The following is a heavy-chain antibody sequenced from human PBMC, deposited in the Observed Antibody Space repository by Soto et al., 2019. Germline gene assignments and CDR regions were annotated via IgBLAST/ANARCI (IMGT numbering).Heavy chain of an antibody. D-gene: IGHD3-22*01. CDR2: IIPIFGTA. CDR3: ASDMMIGSPNQGVQH. J-gene: IGHJ1*01. V-gene: IGHV1-69*13. Sequence: GASVKVSCKASGGTFSSYAISWVRQAPGQGLEWMGGIIPIFGTANYAQKFQGRVTITADESTSTAYMELSSLRSEDTAVYYCASDMMIGSPNQGVQHWGQGTLVTVSS. CDR1: GGTFSSYA.